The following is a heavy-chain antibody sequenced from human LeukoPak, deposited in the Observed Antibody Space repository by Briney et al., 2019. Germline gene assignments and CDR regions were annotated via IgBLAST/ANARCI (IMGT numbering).Heavy chain of an antibody. D-gene: IGHD2-2*01. CDR3: ARGGRYCSSTSCSNWFDP. CDR2: MNPNSGNT. J-gene: IGHJ5*02. V-gene: IGHV1-8*01. CDR1: GYTFTSYD. Sequence: VSVKVSCKASGYTFTSYDINWVRQATGQGLEWMGWMNPNSGNTGYAQKFQGRVTMTRNTSISTAYMELSSLRSEDTAVYYCARGGRYCSSTSCSNWFDPWGQGTLVTVSS.